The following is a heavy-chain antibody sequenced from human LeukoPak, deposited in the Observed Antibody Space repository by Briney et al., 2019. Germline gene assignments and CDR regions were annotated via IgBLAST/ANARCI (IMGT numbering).Heavy chain of an antibody. CDR3: ARLSETPAFYPGGRYLYLAY. V-gene: IGHV1-8*01. CDR1: GYTFSSYD. J-gene: IGHJ4*02. D-gene: IGHD2-8*02. Sequence: ASVKVSCKASGYTFSSYDINWVRQATGQGLEWMGWMNPSTGNTGYAQKFQGRVTMTRDTSTSTAYMELSSLKSEDTAVYYCARLSETPAFYPGGRYLYLAYWGQGAQVTVSS. CDR2: MNPSTGNT.